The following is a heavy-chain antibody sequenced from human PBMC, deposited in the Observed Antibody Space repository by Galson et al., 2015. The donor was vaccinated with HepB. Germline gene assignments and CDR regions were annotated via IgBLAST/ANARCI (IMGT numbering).Heavy chain of an antibody. J-gene: IGHJ4*02. D-gene: IGHD1-20*01. CDR2: ISSSSRYAT. CDR3: SSRDTSGSITVEY. V-gene: IGHV3-11*03. Sequence: SLRLSCAASGFTFSDYYMSWLRQAPGKGLEWVSYISSSSRYATVYGSSVKGRFTISRDDSKNTAYLQMNSLVTEDTAVYYCSSRDTSGSITVEYWGQGTLVTVSS. CDR1: GFTFSDYY.